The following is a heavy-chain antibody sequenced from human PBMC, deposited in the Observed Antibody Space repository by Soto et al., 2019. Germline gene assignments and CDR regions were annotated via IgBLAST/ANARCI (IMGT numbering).Heavy chain of an antibody. CDR1: GYSISSGCF. CDR2: MYHDGNT. V-gene: IGHV4-38-2*01. J-gene: IGHJ4*02. D-gene: IGHD5-12*01. CDR3: ARKSYSGYHSYDY. Sequence: SETLSLTCAVSGYSISSGCFWGWIRQPPGKGLEWIANMYHDGNTHYNPSLKSRVTMSVDTSKNQFSLKLNSVTAADTAVYYWARKSYSGYHSYDYWGKGILVTVPS.